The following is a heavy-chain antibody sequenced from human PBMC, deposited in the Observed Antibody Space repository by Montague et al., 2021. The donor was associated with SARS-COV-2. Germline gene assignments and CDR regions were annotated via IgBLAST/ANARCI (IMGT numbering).Heavy chain of an antibody. CDR1: GGSIISDTYF. J-gene: IGHJ4*02. V-gene: IGHV4-61*01. CDR2: IYDSATT. D-gene: IGHD3-9*01. Sequence: SETLSLTCTVSGGSIISDTYFWSWIRQPPGKGLEWIAYIYDSATTNNXPSFWSRVSMSSDRSKNQFSLKLTSVTPADTAVYYCARAANILSGFYNHPFEYWGQGTLVTVSS. CDR3: ARAANILSGFYNHPFEY.